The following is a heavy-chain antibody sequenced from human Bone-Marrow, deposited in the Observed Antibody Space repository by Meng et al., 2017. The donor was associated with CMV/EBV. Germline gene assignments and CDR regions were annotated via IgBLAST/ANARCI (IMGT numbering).Heavy chain of an antibody. D-gene: IGHD3-22*01. CDR3: AVTYYYDTGGYSHYDY. J-gene: IGHJ4*02. CDR1: GFTLSSYA. V-gene: IGHV3-23*01. CDR2: ISGGGGST. Sequence: GESLKISCAASGFTLSSYAMSWVRQAPGKGLEWVSVISGGGGSTYYADSVKGRFTISRDNSKNTLYLQMSSLRGEDTAVYYCAVTYYYDTGGYSHYDYRGQGTMVTVSA.